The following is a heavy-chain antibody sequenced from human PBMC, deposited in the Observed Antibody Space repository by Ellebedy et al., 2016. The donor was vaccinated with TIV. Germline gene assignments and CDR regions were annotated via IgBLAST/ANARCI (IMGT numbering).Heavy chain of an antibody. Sequence: GESLKISCAASGFTFSSYAMSWVRQAPGKGLEWVSTISSAGSRTYYADSVEGRFIITRDHSKKTLYLQMNSLRAEDTAVYYCAKGRGGGSDTSAPRYYFDYWGLGTLVTVSS. V-gene: IGHV3-23*01. J-gene: IGHJ4*02. D-gene: IGHD3-22*01. CDR1: GFTFSSYA. CDR3: AKGRGGGSDTSAPRYYFDY. CDR2: ISSAGSRT.